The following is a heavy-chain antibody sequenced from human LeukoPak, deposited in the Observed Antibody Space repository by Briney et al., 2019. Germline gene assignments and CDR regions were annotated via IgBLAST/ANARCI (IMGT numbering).Heavy chain of an antibody. V-gene: IGHV1-2*06. J-gene: IGHJ6*02. CDR2: INPNSGGT. CDR1: GYTFTGYY. D-gene: IGHD2-15*01. CDR3: ARERIDYYYYYGMDV. Sequence: ASVTVSCKASGYTFTGYYMHWVRQAPGQGLEWMGRINPNSGGTNYAQKFQGRVTMTRDTSISTAYMELSRLRSDDTAVYYCARERIDYYYYYGMDVWGQGTTVTVSS.